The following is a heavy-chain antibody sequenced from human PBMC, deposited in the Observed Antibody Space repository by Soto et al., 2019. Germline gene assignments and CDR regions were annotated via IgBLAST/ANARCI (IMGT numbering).Heavy chain of an antibody. CDR1: GYTFTSYD. Sequence: ASVKVSCKASGYTFTSYDINWVRQATGQGLEWMGWMNPNSGNTGYAQKFQGRVTMTRNTSISTAYMELRSLRSDDTAVYYCVRDLDGSGSYYTDYWGPGTLVTVSS. CDR3: VRDLDGSGSYYTDY. D-gene: IGHD3-10*01. J-gene: IGHJ4*02. V-gene: IGHV1-8*01. CDR2: MNPNSGNT.